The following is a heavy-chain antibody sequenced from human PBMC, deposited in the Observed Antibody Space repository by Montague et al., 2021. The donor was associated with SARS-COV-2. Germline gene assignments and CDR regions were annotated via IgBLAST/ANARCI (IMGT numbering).Heavy chain of an antibody. D-gene: IGHD3-10*01. V-gene: IGHV4-59*01. CDR3: AREISGPDDFDY. Sequence: SETLSLTCTVSGGSISSNYWNWIRQPPGRGLEWIGYIYYSGSTNYNPSLESRVTISADTSKNHFSLKLRSVTAADTAVYYCAREISGPDDFDYWGQGTPVTVSS. J-gene: IGHJ4*02. CDR2: IYYSGST. CDR1: GGSISSNY.